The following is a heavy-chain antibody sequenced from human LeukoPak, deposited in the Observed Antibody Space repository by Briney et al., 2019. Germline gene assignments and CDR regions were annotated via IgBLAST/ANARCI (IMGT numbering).Heavy chain of an antibody. CDR3: AKGRGYNYGYIFGYFDY. V-gene: IGHV3-7*03. D-gene: IGHD5-18*01. Sequence: PGGSLRLSCAASGFTVSSYWMSWVRQAPGKGLEWVANIKQDGSEKYYADSVKGRFTISRDNAKNSLYLQMNSLRAEDTALYYCAKGRGYNYGYIFGYFDYWGQGTLVTVSS. CDR1: GFTVSSYW. CDR2: IKQDGSEK. J-gene: IGHJ4*02.